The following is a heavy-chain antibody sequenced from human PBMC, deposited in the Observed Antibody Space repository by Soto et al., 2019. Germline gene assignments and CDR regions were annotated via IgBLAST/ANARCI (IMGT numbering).Heavy chain of an antibody. CDR1: GFTFSHYA. CDR3: ARWSYLDY. J-gene: IGHJ4*02. CDR2: LSASGDST. Sequence: GGSLRLSCAASGFTFSHYAMSWVRQGPGKGLEWVSLLSASGDSTYYADSVKGRFTISRDNSKNTLYLQMNSLRAEDTAIYYCARWSYLDYWGQGTRVTVSS. V-gene: IGHV3-23*01. D-gene: IGHD3-3*01.